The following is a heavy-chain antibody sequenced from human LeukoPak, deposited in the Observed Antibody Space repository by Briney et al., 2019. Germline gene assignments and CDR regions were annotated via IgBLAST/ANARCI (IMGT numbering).Heavy chain of an antibody. V-gene: IGHV1-18*01. D-gene: IGHD3-10*01. CDR2: ISAYNGNT. CDR1: GYTFTSYG. J-gene: IGHJ4*02. Sequence: ASVKVSCKTSGYTFTSYGISWVRQAPGQGLEWMGWISAYNGNTNYAQKLQGRVTMTTDTSTSTAYMELRSLRSDDTAVYYCARDYYYGSGSYNGYWGQGTLVTASS. CDR3: ARDYYYGSGSYNGY.